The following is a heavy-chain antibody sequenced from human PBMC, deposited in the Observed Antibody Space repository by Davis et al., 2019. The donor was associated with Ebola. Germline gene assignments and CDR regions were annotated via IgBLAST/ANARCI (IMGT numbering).Heavy chain of an antibody. CDR3: ARQGRLYYYYGMDV. CDR1: GFTFSSYSMN. V-gene: IGHV4-39*01. CDR2: IYYSGST. Sequence: MPAGSLRLSCAASGFTFSSYSMNWVRQPPGKGLEWIGSIYYSGSTYYNPSLKSRVTISVDTSKNQFSLKLGSVTAADTAVYYCARQGRLYYYYGMDVWGQGTTVTVSS. J-gene: IGHJ6*02.